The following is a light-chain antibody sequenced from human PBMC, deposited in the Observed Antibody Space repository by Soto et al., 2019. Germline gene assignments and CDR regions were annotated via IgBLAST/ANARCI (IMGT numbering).Light chain of an antibody. CDR3: QSFDSSLSGHYV. V-gene: IGLV1-40*01. CDR1: SSSIGAGYD. J-gene: IGLJ1*01. CDR2: GNT. Sequence: QSVLTQPPSVSGAQGQRVTISCTGSSSSIGAGYDVHWYQQLPGTAPKVLIYGNTNRPTGVPDRFSGSKSGTSASLAITGLQAEDEAEYYCQSFDSSLSGHYVFGTGTKLTVL.